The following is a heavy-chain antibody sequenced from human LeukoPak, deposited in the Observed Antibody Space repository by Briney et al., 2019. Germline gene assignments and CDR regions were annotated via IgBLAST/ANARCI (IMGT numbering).Heavy chain of an antibody. CDR1: CGSISSYY. V-gene: IGHV4-59*01. CDR3: AGQDTVIAAAHWFDP. J-gene: IGHJ5*02. D-gene: IGHD6-13*01. CDR2: IYYSGST. Sequence: PSETLSLTCTVSCGSISSYYWSWIRQPPGKGLEWIGYIYYSGSTNYNPSLKSRVTISVDTSKNQFSLKLSSVTAADTAVYYCAGQDTVIAAAHWFDPWGQGTLVTVSS.